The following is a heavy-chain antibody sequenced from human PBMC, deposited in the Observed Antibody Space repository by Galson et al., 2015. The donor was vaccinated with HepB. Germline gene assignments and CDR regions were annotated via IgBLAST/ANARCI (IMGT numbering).Heavy chain of an antibody. Sequence: SGGTFNTYAINWVRQAPGQGLEWMGGILPLFGTVNYAQKFQGRVTVTADESTSTAYMELSSLRSEDTAVYYCARAHGDYGLGAFDIWGQGTMVTVSS. J-gene: IGHJ3*02. CDR3: ARAHGDYGLGAFDI. CDR1: GGTFNTYA. CDR2: ILPLFGTV. V-gene: IGHV1-69*01. D-gene: IGHD4-17*01.